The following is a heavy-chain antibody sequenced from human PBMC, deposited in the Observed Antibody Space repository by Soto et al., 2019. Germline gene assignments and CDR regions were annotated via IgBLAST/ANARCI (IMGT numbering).Heavy chain of an antibody. V-gene: IGHV4-4*02. CDR3: ARLVYDTRLNYKYFDF. J-gene: IGHJ4*02. CDR1: GVSINSGNW. CDR2: IFHDGTA. D-gene: IGHD2-8*01. Sequence: SETLSLTCAVSGVSINSGNWWTWVRQTPQRGLEYIGEIFHDGTANYYPSFERRVAISVDTSKDQFSLKLTSVTAANTAIYFCARLVYDTRLNYKYFDFWGQGALVTVSS.